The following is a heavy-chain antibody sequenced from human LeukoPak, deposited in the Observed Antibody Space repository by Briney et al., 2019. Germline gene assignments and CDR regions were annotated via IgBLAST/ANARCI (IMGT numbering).Heavy chain of an antibody. J-gene: IGHJ6*03. CDR1: GGTFSSYA. CDR2: IIPIFGTA. V-gene: IGHV1-69*05. CDR3: AREVPNDSGGNRYYYYYMDV. Sequence: GASVKVSCKASGGTFSSYAISWVRQAPGQGLEWMGGIIPIFGTANYAQKFQGRVTITTDESTSTAYMELSSLRSEDTAVYYCAREVPNDSGGNRYYYYYMDVWGNGTTVTVSS. D-gene: IGHD4-23*01.